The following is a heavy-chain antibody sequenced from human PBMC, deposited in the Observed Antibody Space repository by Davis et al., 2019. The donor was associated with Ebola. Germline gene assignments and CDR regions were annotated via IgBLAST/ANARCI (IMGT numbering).Heavy chain of an antibody. CDR2: ISSSGSTI. V-gene: IGHV3-48*03. D-gene: IGHD3-10*01. Sequence: GGSLRLSCAASGFTFSSYEMNWVRQAPGKGLEWVSYISSSGSTIYYADSVKGRFTISRDNVRNSLFLQMNSLRVEDTAVYYCARGSLLWFGESPPYGMDVWGQGTTVTVSS. CDR3: ARGSLLWFGESPPYGMDV. CDR1: GFTFSSYE. J-gene: IGHJ6*02.